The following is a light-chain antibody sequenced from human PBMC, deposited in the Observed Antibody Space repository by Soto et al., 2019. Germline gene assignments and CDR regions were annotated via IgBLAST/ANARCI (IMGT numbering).Light chain of an antibody. Sequence: DIQMTQSPYSLSASVGDEITITCRASQTIMTYLNWYQLKPGKPPRLLIYAASSLQSGVPSRFSGSGSGTDFTLTISSLQTEDFATYYCQQANSFPLTFGGGTKVDIK. CDR2: AAS. J-gene: IGKJ4*01. CDR1: QTIMTY. V-gene: IGKV1-39*01. CDR3: QQANSFPLT.